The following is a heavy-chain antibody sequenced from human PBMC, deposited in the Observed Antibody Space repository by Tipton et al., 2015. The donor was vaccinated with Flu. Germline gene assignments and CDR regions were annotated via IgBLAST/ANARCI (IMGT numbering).Heavy chain of an antibody. CDR1: GGSLTSYY. D-gene: IGHD3-22*01. J-gene: IGHJ5*02. CDR2: IYSGGHT. Sequence: TLSLTCTVSGGSLTSYYWGFVRQPAEKGLEWIGRIYSGGHTTYNPSLQSRITMSIDASKNQFSLKLSSVTAADTAVYYCVRVAGYSDSRGFWSHFDPWGQGTLVTVSS. V-gene: IGHV4-4*07. CDR3: VRVAGYSDSRGFWSHFDP.